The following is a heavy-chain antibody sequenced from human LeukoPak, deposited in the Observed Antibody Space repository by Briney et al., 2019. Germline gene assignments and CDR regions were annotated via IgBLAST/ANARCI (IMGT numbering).Heavy chain of an antibody. V-gene: IGHV3-48*04. D-gene: IGHD2-2*01. CDR1: GFTFSSYT. CDR2: ISSSGSTI. CDR3: ARGGTCSTTSCRGQNWFDP. Sequence: AGGSLRLSCAASGFTFSSYTMNWVRQAPGKGLEWVLYISSSGSTIHYADSVKGRFTISRDNAKNSLYLQMNSLRVEDTAVYYCARGGTCSTTSCRGQNWFDPWGQGTLVTVSS. J-gene: IGHJ5*02.